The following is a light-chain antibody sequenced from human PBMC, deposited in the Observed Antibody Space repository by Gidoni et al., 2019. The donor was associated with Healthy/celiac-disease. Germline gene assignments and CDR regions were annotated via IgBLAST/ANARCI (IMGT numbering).Light chain of an antibody. Sequence: SYALTQAPSVSVSQGQTARIPCGGNNIGSKSVHWCQQKPGQAPVLVVYDDSDRPSGIPERFSGSNSGNTATLTISRVEAGDEADYYCQVWDSSSDHVVFGGGTKLTVL. J-gene: IGLJ2*01. CDR2: DDS. V-gene: IGLV3-21*02. CDR1: NIGSKS. CDR3: QVWDSSSDHVV.